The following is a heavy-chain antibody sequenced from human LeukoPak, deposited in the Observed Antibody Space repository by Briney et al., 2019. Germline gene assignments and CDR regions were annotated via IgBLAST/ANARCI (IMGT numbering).Heavy chain of an antibody. V-gene: IGHV3-30*14. D-gene: IGHD6-19*01. J-gene: IGHJ6*02. CDR3: AREVAVTGTENGAFNV. Sequence: PGGSLRLSCAASGFTFSSYAMHWVRQAPGKGLEWVAVISYDGTNKYYANSVKGRFTISRDNSKNTLHLQMKSLRAEDTAVYYCAREVAVTGTENGAFNVWGQGTTVTVSS. CDR1: GFTFSSYA. CDR2: ISYDGTNK.